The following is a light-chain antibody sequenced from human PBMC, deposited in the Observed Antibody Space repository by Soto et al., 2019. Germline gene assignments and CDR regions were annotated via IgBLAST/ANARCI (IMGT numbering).Light chain of an antibody. V-gene: IGLV2-14*01. Sequence: QSALTQPASVSGSPGQSITISCTGTSSDVGGYNYVSWYQQHPGKAPKLMIYDVSNRPSGVSNRFSASKSGNTASLTISGLQAEDEADYYCSSYTSSGTPHVFGTGTKVTVL. CDR1: SSDVGGYNY. CDR3: SSYTSSGTPHV. J-gene: IGLJ1*01. CDR2: DVS.